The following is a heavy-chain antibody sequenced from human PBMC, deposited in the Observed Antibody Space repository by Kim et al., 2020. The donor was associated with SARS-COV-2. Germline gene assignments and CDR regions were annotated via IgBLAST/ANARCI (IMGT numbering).Heavy chain of an antibody. D-gene: IGHD2-21*01. J-gene: IGHJ4*02. V-gene: IGHV3-74*01. Sequence: VRGRFTISSDNAKNTLYLQMNSMGAGATAVYYCARLMGGGAYLPIDYWGQGTLVTVSS. CDR3: ARLMGGGAYLPIDY.